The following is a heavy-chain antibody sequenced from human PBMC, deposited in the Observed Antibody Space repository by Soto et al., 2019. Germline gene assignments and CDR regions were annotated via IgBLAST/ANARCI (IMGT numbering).Heavy chain of an antibody. J-gene: IGHJ3*02. Sequence: GGSLRLSCAASGFTFSSYAMSWVRQAPGKGLEWVSAISGSGGSTYYADSVKGRFTISRDNSKNTLYLQMNSLRAEDTAVYYCAKDPLQLWLQGDAFDIWGQGTMVTVSS. CDR1: GFTFSSYA. CDR2: ISGSGGST. CDR3: AKDPLQLWLQGDAFDI. D-gene: IGHD5-18*01. V-gene: IGHV3-23*01.